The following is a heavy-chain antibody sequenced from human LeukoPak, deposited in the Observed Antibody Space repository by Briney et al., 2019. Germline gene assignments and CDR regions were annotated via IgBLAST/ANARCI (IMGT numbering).Heavy chain of an antibody. V-gene: IGHV4-4*02. Sequence: SGALSLTCGVSGGSVINTNWWTWVRQPPGKGLEWIGEVHLDGRTNYNPSLESRLTMSVDVSENQVSLKLTSVTAADTAVYYCAREGGFYRPLDYSGQGTLVTVSS. CDR3: AREGGFYRPLDY. CDR2: VHLDGRT. CDR1: GGSVINTNW. D-gene: IGHD3-3*01. J-gene: IGHJ4*02.